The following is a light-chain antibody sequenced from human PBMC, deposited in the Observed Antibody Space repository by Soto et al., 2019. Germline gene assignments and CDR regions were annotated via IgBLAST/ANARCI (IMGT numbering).Light chain of an antibody. CDR2: DVS. V-gene: IGLV2-11*01. J-gene: IGLJ1*01. CDR3: CSYAGSYV. Sequence: QSALTQPRSVSGSPGQSVTISCTGTSSDVGGYNYVSWYQQHPGKAPKLMIYDVSKRPSGVPDRFSGSQSGNTASLTISGLQAEDAADYYCCSYAGSYVFGTGTKLTVL. CDR1: SSDVGGYNY.